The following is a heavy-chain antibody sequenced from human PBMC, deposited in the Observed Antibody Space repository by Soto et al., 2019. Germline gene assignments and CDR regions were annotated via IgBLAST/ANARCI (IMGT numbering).Heavy chain of an antibody. CDR1: GFSFSNSA. CDR2: IVVGSGHS. CDR3: AADVIAVAGDFDY. D-gene: IGHD6-19*01. J-gene: IGHJ4*02. V-gene: IGHV1-58*01. Sequence: QMQLVQSGPEVKKPGTSVRVSCKASGFSFSNSAVQWVRQPRGQRLEWMGWIVVGSGHSNLAHKFEDRVTLSRDMSTGTAYMELSSLTSEDTAVYYCAADVIAVAGDFDYWGQGTQVTVSS.